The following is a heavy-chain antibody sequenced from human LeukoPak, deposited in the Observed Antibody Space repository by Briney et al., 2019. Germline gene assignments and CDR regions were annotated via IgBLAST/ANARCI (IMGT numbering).Heavy chain of an antibody. Sequence: GASVKVSCKASGYTFTNYDINWVRQATGQGLEWMGWMNPNNGNTGYAQKFQGRVTMTRNTSITTAYMELSSLGSEDTAMYYCKMVKEGNAFDIWGQGTMVIVSS. CDR3: KMVKEGNAFDI. J-gene: IGHJ3*02. CDR1: GYTFTNYD. V-gene: IGHV1-8*01. CDR2: MNPNNGNT. D-gene: IGHD5-18*01.